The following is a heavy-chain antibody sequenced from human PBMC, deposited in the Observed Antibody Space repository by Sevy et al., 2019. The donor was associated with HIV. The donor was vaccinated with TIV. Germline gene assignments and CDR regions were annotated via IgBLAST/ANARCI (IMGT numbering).Heavy chain of an antibody. CDR1: GYSFTSYW. CDR3: ARHEQLFDYFDY. Sequence: KQRESLKISCKGSGYSFTSYWIGWVRQMPGRGLEWMGIIYPGDSDTRYSPSFQGQVTISADKSISTAYLQWSSLKASDTAMYYCARHEQLFDYFDYWGQGTLVTVSS. CDR2: IYPGDSDT. J-gene: IGHJ4*02. D-gene: IGHD1-1*01. V-gene: IGHV5-51*01.